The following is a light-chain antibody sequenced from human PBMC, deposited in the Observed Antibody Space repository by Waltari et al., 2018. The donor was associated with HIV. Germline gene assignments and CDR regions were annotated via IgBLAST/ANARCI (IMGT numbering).Light chain of an antibody. CDR1: SSNIGSTT. Sequence: QSVLTQPPSASGTPGQRVTISCSGSSSNIGSTTVNWYQQLPGTAPKLLIYSNNQRPSGVPDRFSGSKSGTSASLAISGLQSEDEGDYYCAAWDDSLNAVVFGGGTKLTVL. CDR3: AAWDDSLNAVV. J-gene: IGLJ2*01. CDR2: SNN. V-gene: IGLV1-44*01.